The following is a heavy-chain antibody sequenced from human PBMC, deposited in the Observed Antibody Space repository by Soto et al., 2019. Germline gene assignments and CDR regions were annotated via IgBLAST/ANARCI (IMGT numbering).Heavy chain of an antibody. CDR2: IKQDGSEK. CDR3: ARDLRGEYCSSTSCYGPTDV. D-gene: IGHD2-2*01. J-gene: IGHJ6*02. V-gene: IGHV3-7*03. CDR1: GFTFSSYW. Sequence: GGSLRLSCAASGFTFSSYWMSWVRQAPGKGLEWVANIKQDGSEKYYVDSVKGRFTISRDNAKNSLYLQMNSLRAEDTAVYYCARDLRGEYCSSTSCYGPTDVWGQGTTVTVSS.